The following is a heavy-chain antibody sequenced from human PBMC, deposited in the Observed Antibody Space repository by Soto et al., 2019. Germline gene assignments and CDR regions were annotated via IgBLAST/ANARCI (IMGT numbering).Heavy chain of an antibody. CDR2: INHSGST. CDR1: GGSFSGYY. V-gene: IGHV4-34*01. D-gene: IGHD6-13*01. Sequence: SETLSLTCTVYGGSFSGYYWSWIRQPPGKGLEWIGEINHSGSTNYNPSLKSRVTISVDTSKNQFSLKLSSVTAADTAVYYCARLSYSSSWKIYYYYGMDVWGQGTTVTAP. CDR3: ARLSYSSSWKIYYYYGMDV. J-gene: IGHJ6*02.